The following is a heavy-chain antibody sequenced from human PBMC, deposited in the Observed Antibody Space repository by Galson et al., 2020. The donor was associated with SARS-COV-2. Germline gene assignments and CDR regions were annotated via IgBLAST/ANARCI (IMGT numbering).Heavy chain of an antibody. CDR1: GGSISSSDYQ. D-gene: IGHD6-19*01. CDR3: ARWAGWEGSGMDV. J-gene: IGHJ6*02. CDR2: IYSSGKI. Sequence: SETLSLTCAVSGGSISSSDYQWGWIRQPPGKGLEWIVNIYSSGKINYNPSLQSRVTISLDTSKNHFSLRLSSVTAADTAVYYCARWAGWEGSGMDVWGQGTTVTVSS. V-gene: IGHV4-39*07.